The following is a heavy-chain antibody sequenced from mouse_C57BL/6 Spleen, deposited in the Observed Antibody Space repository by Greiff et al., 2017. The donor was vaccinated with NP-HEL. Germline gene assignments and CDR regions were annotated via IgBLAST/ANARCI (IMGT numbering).Heavy chain of an antibody. CDR1: GFTFNTYA. V-gene: IGHV10-3*01. D-gene: IGHD2-4*01. CDR2: IRSKSSNYAT. CDR3: VRASIYYDYPHWYFDV. J-gene: IGHJ1*03. Sequence: EVHLVESGGGLVQPKGSLKLSCAASGFTFNTYAMHWVRQAPGKGLEWVARIRSKSSNYATYYADSVKYRLTIYRDDLQSMLYLQMNNLTTEDTARYYWVRASIYYDYPHWYFDVWGTGTTVTVSS.